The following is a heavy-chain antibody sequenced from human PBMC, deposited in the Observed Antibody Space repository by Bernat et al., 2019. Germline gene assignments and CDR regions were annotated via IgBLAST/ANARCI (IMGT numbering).Heavy chain of an antibody. Sequence: EVQLVESGGGLIQPGGSLRLSCAASGFTVSSNYMSWVRQAPGKGLEWVSVIYSGGSTYYADSVKGRFTISRDNSKNTLYLQMNSLRAEDTAVYYCARVLGGGYYYYYMDVWGKGTTVTVSS. CDR1: GFTVSSNY. J-gene: IGHJ6*03. V-gene: IGHV3-53*01. CDR2: IYSGGST. D-gene: IGHD3-16*01. CDR3: ARVLGGGYYYYYMDV.